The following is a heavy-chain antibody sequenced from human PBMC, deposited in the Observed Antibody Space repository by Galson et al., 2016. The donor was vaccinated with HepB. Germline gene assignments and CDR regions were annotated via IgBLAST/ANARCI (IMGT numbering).Heavy chain of an antibody. CDR3: VRSAYSGSYFDY. CDR1: GFTVSSNY. Sequence: SLRLSCAASGFTVSSNYMTWVRQAPGKGLEWVSSIYSGDRTYYADSVKGRFTISRHNSKNTLYLQMNSLRTEDTAVYHCVRSAYSGSYFDYWGQGTLVTVSS. D-gene: IGHD1-26*01. J-gene: IGHJ4*02. V-gene: IGHV3-53*04. CDR2: IYSGDRT.